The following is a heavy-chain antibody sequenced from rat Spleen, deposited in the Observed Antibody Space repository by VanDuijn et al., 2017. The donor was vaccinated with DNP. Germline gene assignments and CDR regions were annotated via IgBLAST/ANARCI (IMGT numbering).Heavy chain of an antibody. CDR1: GFTFNNYW. CDR2: ITSSGDNT. J-gene: IGHJ2*01. CDR3: ARWGGDYFDY. V-gene: IGHV5-31*01. Sequence: EVQLVKSGGDLVQPGRSLKLSCVASGFTFNNYWMTWIRQVPGKGLEWVASITSSGDNTYSPDSVKGRFTISRDNAKNTLYLQMNSLRSEDTATYYCARWGGDYFDYWGQGVMVTVSS.